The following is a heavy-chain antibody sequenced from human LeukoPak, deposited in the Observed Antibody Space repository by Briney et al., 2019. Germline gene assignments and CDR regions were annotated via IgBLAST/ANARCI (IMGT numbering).Heavy chain of an antibody. Sequence: ASVKVSCKSSGYTFSDYYIHWVRQAPGQGLEWMGWINPNSGGTNYAQKFQGRVTMTRDTSISTAYMELSRLRSDDTAVYYCARGDYDSSGYPFDYWGQGTLVTVSS. CDR2: INPNSGGT. D-gene: IGHD3-22*01. V-gene: IGHV1-2*02. CDR3: ARGDYDSSGYPFDY. J-gene: IGHJ4*02. CDR1: GYTFSDYY.